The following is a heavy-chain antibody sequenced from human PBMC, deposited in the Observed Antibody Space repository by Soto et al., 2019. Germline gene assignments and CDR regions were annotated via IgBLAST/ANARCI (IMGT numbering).Heavy chain of an antibody. V-gene: IGHV1-69*12. J-gene: IGHJ6*02. CDR1: GGTFSSYA. D-gene: IGHD2-15*01. CDR3: ARDRGGCSGGSCYPTLDV. CDR2: IIPIFGTA. Sequence: QVQLVQSGAEVKKPGSSVKVSCKASGGTFSSYAISWVRQAPGQGLEWMGGIIPIFGTANYAQKFQGRVKSTADESTSTAYMELSSLRSEDTAVYYCARDRGGCSGGSCYPTLDVWGQGTTVTVSS.